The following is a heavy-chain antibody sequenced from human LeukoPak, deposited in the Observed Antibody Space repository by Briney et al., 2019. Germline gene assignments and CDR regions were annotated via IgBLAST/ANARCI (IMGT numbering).Heavy chain of an antibody. CDR1: GGSISSSSYY. Sequence: SETLSLTCTVSGGSISSSSYYWGWIRQPPGKGLEWIGCIYYSGTTYYNTSLKSRVTMSVDTSKNQFSLKLSSVTAAGTAVYYCASASYYVSGSYYYYYYMDVWGKGTAVTVSS. D-gene: IGHD3-10*01. CDR3: ASASYYVSGSYYYYYYMDV. CDR2: IYYSGTT. J-gene: IGHJ6*03. V-gene: IGHV4-39*01.